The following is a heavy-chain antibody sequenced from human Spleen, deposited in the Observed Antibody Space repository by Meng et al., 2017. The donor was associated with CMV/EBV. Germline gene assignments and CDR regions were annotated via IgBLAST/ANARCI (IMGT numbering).Heavy chain of an antibody. D-gene: IGHD3-16*01. J-gene: IGHJ4*02. CDR2: ISSSSSYI. CDR1: GFTFSSYS. CDR3: ARDEGDDY. Sequence: GESLKISCIASGFTFSSYSMNWVRQAPGKGLEWVSSISSSSSYIYYADSVKGRFTISRDNAKNSLYLQMNSLRAEDTAVYYCARDEGDDYWGQGTLVTVSS. V-gene: IGHV3-21*01.